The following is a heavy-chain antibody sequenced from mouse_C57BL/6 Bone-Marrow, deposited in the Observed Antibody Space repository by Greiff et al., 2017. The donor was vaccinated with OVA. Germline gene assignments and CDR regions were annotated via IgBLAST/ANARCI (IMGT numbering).Heavy chain of an antibody. D-gene: IGHD1-1*01. Sequence: QVQLKQSGAELARPGASVKLSCKASGYTFTSYGISWVKQRTGQGLEWIGEIYPRSGNTYYNEKFKGKATLTADKSSSTAYMELRSLTSEDSAVYFCARYSDYYGSSSYWYFDVWGTGTTVTVSS. V-gene: IGHV1-81*01. CDR3: ARYSDYYGSSSYWYFDV. CDR1: GYTFTSYG. J-gene: IGHJ1*03. CDR2: IYPRSGNT.